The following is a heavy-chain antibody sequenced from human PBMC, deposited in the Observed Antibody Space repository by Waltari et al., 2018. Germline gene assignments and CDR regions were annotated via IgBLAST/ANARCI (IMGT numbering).Heavy chain of an antibody. CDR2: IHHSGRT. V-gene: IGHV4-4*02. D-gene: IGHD2-15*01. CDR1: GASIRSNCW. J-gene: IGHJ4*02. Sequence: QVQLQESGPGLVKPSGTMSPTCAVSGASIRSNCWWSWVRQSPGKGLEWIGQIHHSGRTHSTPSLKSRITISVDKSKNQFSLNLSSVNDADTAVYYCAADRGNGLYFDYWGQGTLVTVSS. CDR3: AADRGNGLYFDY.